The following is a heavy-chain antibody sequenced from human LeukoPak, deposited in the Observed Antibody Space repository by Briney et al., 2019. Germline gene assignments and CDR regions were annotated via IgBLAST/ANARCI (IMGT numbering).Heavy chain of an antibody. J-gene: IGHJ4*02. CDR3: ATRRPCSSTSCYGRYFDY. Sequence: PGGSLRLSCAASGFTFSSYAMHWVRQAPGKGLEWVAVISYDGSNKYYADSVKGRFTISRDNSKNTLYLQMNSLRAEDTAVYYCATRRPCSSTSCYGRYFDYWGQGTLVTVSS. D-gene: IGHD2-2*01. CDR1: GFTFSSYA. V-gene: IGHV3-30-3*01. CDR2: ISYDGSNK.